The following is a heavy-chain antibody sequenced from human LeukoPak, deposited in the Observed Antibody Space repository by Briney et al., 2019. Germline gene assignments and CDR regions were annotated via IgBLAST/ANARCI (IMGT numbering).Heavy chain of an antibody. CDR3: ARGLPYCSSTSCYYYYYGMDV. J-gene: IGHJ6*02. D-gene: IGHD2-2*01. CDR2: INHSGST. CDR1: GGSFSGYY. V-gene: IGHV4-34*01. Sequence: PSETLSLTCAVYGGSFSGYYWSWIRQPPGKGLEWIGEINHSGSTNYNPSLKSRVTISVDTSKNQFSLKLSSVTAADTAVYYCARGLPYCSSTSCYYYYYGMDVWGQGTTVTVSS.